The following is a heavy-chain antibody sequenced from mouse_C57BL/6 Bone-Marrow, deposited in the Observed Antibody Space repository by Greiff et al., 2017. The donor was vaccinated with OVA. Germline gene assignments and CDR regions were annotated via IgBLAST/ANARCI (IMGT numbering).Heavy chain of an antibody. CDR1: GYSITSGYY. J-gene: IGHJ4*01. CDR2: ISYDGSN. V-gene: IGHV3-6*01. D-gene: IGHD2-5*01. CDR3: ARGEYRNFYYYAMDY. Sequence: EVKLEESGPGLVKPSQSLSLTCSVTGYSITSGYYWNWIRQFPGNKLEWMGYISYDGSNNYNPSLKNRISITRDTSKNQFFLKLNSVTTEDTATYYCARGEYRNFYYYAMDYWGQGTSVTVSS.